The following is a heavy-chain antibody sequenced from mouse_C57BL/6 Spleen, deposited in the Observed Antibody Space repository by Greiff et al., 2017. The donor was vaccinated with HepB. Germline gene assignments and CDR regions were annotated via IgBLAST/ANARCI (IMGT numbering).Heavy chain of an antibody. CDR1: GFTFSSYA. J-gene: IGHJ3*01. D-gene: IGHD2-1*01. CDR2: ISDGGSYT. Sequence: EVQGVESGGGLVKPGGSLKLSCAASGFTFSSYAMSWVRQTPEQRLEWVATISDGGSYTYYPDNVKGRFTISRDNAKNNLYLQMSHLKSEDTAMYYCARFYYGNQAWFAYWGQGTLVTVSA. V-gene: IGHV5-4*01. CDR3: ARFYYGNQAWFAY.